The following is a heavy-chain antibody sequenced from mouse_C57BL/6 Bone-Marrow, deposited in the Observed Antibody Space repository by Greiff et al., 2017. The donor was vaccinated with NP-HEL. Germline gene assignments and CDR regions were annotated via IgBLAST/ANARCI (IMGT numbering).Heavy chain of an antibody. CDR1: GYTFTDHT. Sequence: VHLVESDAELVKPGASVKISCKVSGYTFTDHTIHWMKQRPEQGLEWIGYIYPRDGSTKYNEKFKGKATLTADKSSSTAYMQLNSLTSEDSAVYFCASPEGTYDGYYWYFDVWGTGTTVTVSS. J-gene: IGHJ1*03. CDR2: IYPRDGST. D-gene: IGHD2-3*01. V-gene: IGHV1-78*01. CDR3: ASPEGTYDGYYWYFDV.